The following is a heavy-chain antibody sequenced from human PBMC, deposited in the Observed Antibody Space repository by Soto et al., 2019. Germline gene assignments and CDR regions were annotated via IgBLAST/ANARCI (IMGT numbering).Heavy chain of an antibody. J-gene: IGHJ3*01. D-gene: IGHD6-19*01. CDR2: ISYDGSNK. V-gene: IGHV3-30*18. CDR1: GFTFSSYG. CDR3: AKSVAVVGFDAFDL. Sequence: GGSLRLSCAASGFTFSSYGMHWVRQAPGKGLEWVAVISYDGSNKYYADSVKGRFTISRDNSKNTLYLQMNSLRAEDTAVYYCAKSVAVVGFDAFDLWGQGKMVTVSS.